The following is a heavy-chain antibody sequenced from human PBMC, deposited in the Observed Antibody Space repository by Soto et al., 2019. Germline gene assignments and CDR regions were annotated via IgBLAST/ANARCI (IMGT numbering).Heavy chain of an antibody. CDR1: GGFINSYY. CDR2: IYYSGST. Sequence: QVQLQESGPGLVKPSETLSLTCTVSGGFINSYYWSWIRQPPGKGLEWIGYIYYSGSTNYNPSLKSRFTMSVDTSKNQFSLKLSSVTAADTAFYYCARHTKPGGYYFGMDVWGQGTTVTVSS. D-gene: IGHD2-8*01. J-gene: IGHJ6*02. CDR3: ARHTKPGGYYFGMDV. V-gene: IGHV4-59*08.